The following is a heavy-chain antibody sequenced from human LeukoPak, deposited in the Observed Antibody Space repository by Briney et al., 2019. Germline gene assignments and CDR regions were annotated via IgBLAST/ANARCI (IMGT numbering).Heavy chain of an antibody. D-gene: IGHD6-19*01. CDR3: ARETEKQWQY. V-gene: IGHV4-39*07. CDR2: NSGST. Sequence: SETLSLTCTVSSGSISTSNYYWGWVRQPPGKALEWIGNNSGSTYYSPSLKSRVTISLDTSKNQFSLRLSSVTAADTAVYYCARETEKQWQYWGQGTTVSVSS. J-gene: IGHJ3*01. CDR1: SGSISTSNYY.